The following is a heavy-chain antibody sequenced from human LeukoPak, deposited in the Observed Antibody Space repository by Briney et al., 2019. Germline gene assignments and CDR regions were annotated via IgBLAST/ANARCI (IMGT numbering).Heavy chain of an antibody. D-gene: IGHD3-10*01. CDR2: INHSGST. Sequence: SETLSLTCAVYGGSFSGYYWSWIRQPPGKGLEWIGEINHSGSTNYNPSLMSRVTISVDTSKNQFSLKLSSVTAADTAVYYCARGTGLLWFGEQKNNWFDPWGQGTLVTVSS. CDR3: ARGTGLLWFGEQKNNWFDP. V-gene: IGHV4-34*01. J-gene: IGHJ5*02. CDR1: GGSFSGYY.